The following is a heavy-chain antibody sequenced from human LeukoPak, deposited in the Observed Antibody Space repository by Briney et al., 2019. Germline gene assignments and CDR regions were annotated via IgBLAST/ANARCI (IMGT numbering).Heavy chain of an antibody. V-gene: IGHV1-2*02. CDR2: INPNSGGT. D-gene: IGHD3-9*01. J-gene: IGHJ5*02. CDR3: ARDSMDYDILTGHYNGWFDP. CDR1: GYTFSGYY. Sequence: ASVKVSCKASGYTFSGYYMHWVRQAPGEGLEWMGWINPNSGGTNYTQKLQSRVTITTDTSISTGYMELGRLRSDDTAVYYCARDSMDYDILTGHYNGWFDPWGQGTLVTVSS.